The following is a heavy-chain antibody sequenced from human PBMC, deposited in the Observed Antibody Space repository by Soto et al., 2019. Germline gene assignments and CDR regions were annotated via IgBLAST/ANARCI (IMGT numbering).Heavy chain of an antibody. CDR2: IYYSGST. V-gene: IGHV4-59*08. J-gene: IGHJ4*02. D-gene: IGHD4-17*01. CDR3: AGRDGGTLYN. CDR1: GGSISSYY. Sequence: KSSETLSLTCTVSGGSISSYYWSWIRQPPGKGLEWIGYIYYSGSTNYNPSLKSRVTISVDTSKNQFSLKLSSVTAADTAVYYCAGRDGGTLYNWGQGTLVPVS.